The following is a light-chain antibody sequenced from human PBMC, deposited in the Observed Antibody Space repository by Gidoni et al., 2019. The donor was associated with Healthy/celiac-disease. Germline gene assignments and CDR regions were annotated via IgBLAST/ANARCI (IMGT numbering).Light chain of an antibody. CDR3: NSRDSSGNHLVV. CDR1: SLRSYY. V-gene: IGLV3-19*01. CDR2: GKK. Sequence: SSELTQDSAVSVALGQTVRITCQGDSLRSYYASWYQQKPGQAPVLVIYGKKNRPSGIQDRFSGSSSGNTSSLTITGAQAEDEADYYCNSRDSSGNHLVVFGGGTKLTVL. J-gene: IGLJ2*01.